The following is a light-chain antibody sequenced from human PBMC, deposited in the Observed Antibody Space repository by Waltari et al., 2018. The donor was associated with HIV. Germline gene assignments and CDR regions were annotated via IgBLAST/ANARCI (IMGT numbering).Light chain of an antibody. Sequence: QSALTQPRSVSGSPGQSVTISCTRTGSDVGNFNFVSWYQHLPAKAPKLLIYDVTKRPSGVPDRFSGSKSGDTASLTISGLQAEDVADYYCCTYAAKYVLFGGGTNLTVL. V-gene: IGLV2-11*01. J-gene: IGLJ2*01. CDR1: GSDVGNFNF. CDR2: DVT. CDR3: CTYAAKYVL.